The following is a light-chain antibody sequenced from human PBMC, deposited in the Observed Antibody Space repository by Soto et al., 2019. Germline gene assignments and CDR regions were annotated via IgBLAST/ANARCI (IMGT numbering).Light chain of an antibody. CDR3: QQYGSSPYT. V-gene: IGKV3-20*01. CDR2: GAS. J-gene: IGKJ2*01. CDR1: QSVSSSY. Sequence: EIVLTQSPGTLSLSPGERATLSCRASQSVSSSYLAWYQQKPGQAPRLLIYGASSRATGIPDRFSGSGSGTDFTLTISRLEPEDFAVSYCQQYGSSPYTFGQGTKLDIK.